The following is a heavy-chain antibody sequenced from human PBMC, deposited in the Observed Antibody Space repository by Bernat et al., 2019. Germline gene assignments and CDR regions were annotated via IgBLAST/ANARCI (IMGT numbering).Heavy chain of an antibody. V-gene: IGHV3-21*01. J-gene: IGHJ4*02. CDR3: AARHCSNGVCQFDD. D-gene: IGHD2-8*01. CDR1: GFTFSSYS. Sequence: EVHLVESGGGLVKPGGSLRLSCAASGFTFSSYSMNWVRQAPGKGLEWVSSISNAGGTIYYADSVRGRFTISRDNAENSLFLQMNSLRAEDTAVYYCAARHCSNGVCQFDDWGQGTLVTVSS. CDR2: ISNAGGTI.